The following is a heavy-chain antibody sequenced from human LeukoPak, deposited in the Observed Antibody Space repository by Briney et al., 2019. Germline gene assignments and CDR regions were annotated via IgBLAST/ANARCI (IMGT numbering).Heavy chain of an antibody. CDR2: IYPGDSDT. V-gene: IGHV5-51*01. J-gene: IGHJ4*02. Sequence: GESLKISCKGSGYSFTSYWIGCVRQMPGKGLEWTGIIYPGDSDTRYSPSFQGQVTISADKSISTASLPWSSLKASDTAMYYCAIRPQLTMIVVVFVYWGQGTLVTVSS. CDR1: GYSFTSYW. CDR3: AIRPQLTMIVVVFVY. D-gene: IGHD3-22*01.